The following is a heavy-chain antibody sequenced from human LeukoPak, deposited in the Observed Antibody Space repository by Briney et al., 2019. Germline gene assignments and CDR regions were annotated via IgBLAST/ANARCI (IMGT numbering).Heavy chain of an antibody. CDR3: ATVAGTGYDY. V-gene: IGHV1-18*01. J-gene: IGHJ4*02. CDR2: ISAYSGNT. D-gene: IGHD3/OR15-3a*01. CDR1: GYTXTSYG. Sequence: ASVKVSCKASGYTXTSYGISXVRQXPGQGXEWMGWISAYSGNTNYAQKLQGRVTMTTDTSTSTAYMELRSLRSDDTAVYYCATVAGTGYDYWGQGTLVTVSS.